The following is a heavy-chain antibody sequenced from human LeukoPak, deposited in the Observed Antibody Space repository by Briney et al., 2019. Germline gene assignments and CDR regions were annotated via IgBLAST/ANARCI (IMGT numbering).Heavy chain of an antibody. CDR2: ISSSSSYI. CDR1: GFTFSSYS. Sequence: GGSLRLSCAASGFTFSSYSMNWVRQAPGKGLEWVSSISSSSSYIYYADSVKGRFTISRDNAKNSLYLQMNSLRDEDTAVYYCARDTDSSGWPNYFDYWGQGTLVTVSS. D-gene: IGHD6-19*01. CDR3: ARDTDSSGWPNYFDY. J-gene: IGHJ4*02. V-gene: IGHV3-21*01.